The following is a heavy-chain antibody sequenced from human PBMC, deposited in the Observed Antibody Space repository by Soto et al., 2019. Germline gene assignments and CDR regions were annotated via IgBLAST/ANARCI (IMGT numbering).Heavy chain of an antibody. V-gene: IGHV4-59*01. CDR1: GASISSYY. CDR2: ISHGGST. CDR3: ASIPHGYTFGWFDY. J-gene: IGHJ4*02. Sequence: QVQLRESGPGLVKPSETLSLTCTVSGASISSYYWSWIRQAPGQGLEWIAYISHGGSTKYNPSLTSRVTISIDTSKHQSSLKLSFVTAADTALHYCASIPHGYTFGWFDYGGQGSLVTVSS. D-gene: IGHD5-18*01.